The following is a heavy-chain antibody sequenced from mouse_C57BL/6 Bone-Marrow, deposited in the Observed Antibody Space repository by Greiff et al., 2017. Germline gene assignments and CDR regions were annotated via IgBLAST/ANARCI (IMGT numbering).Heavy chain of an antibody. J-gene: IGHJ2*01. CDR1: GYTFTSYG. CDR3: ARRIIITTVVANYFDY. D-gene: IGHD1-1*01. V-gene: IGHV1-81*01. Sequence: QVQLQQSGAELARPGASVKLSCKASGYTFTSYGISWVKQRTGQGLEWIGEIYPRSGNTYYNEKFKGKATLTADKSSSTASMELRSLTSEDSAVYFCARRIIITTVVANYFDYWGQGTTLTVSS. CDR2: IYPRSGNT.